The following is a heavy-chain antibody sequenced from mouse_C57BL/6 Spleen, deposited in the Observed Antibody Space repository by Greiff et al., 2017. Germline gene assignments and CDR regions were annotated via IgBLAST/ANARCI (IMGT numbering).Heavy chain of an antibody. CDR1: GYAFSSYW. D-gene: IGHD1-1*01. CDR2: IYPGDGDT. J-gene: IGHJ3*01. Sequence: VMLVESGAELVKPGASVKISCKASGYAFSSYWMNWVKQRPGKGLEWIGQIYPGDGDTNYNGKFKGKATLTADKSSSTAYMQLSSLTSEDSAVYFCARSGYYGSSYVGFAYWGQGTLVTVSA. CDR3: ARSGYYGSSYVGFAY. V-gene: IGHV1-80*01.